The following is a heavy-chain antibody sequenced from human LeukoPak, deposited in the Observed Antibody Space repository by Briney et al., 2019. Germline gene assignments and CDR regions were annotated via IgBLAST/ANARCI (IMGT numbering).Heavy chain of an antibody. V-gene: IGHV1-2*02. CDR3: ARDRGVLRGYYYYYYMDV. J-gene: IGHJ6*03. CDR2: INPNSGGT. Sequence: ASVKVSCKASGYTFTGYYMHWVRQAPGQGLEWMGWINPNSGGTNYAQKFQGRVTMTGDTSISTAYMELSRLRSDDTAVYYCARDRGVLRGYYYYYYMDVWGKGTTVTVSS. D-gene: IGHD3-10*01. CDR1: GYTFTGYY.